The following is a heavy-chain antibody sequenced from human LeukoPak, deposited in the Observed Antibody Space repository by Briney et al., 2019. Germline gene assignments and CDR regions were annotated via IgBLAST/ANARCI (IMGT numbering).Heavy chain of an antibody. J-gene: IGHJ4*02. V-gene: IGHV3-9*01. CDR3: AIGIKDYADYY. Sequence: GGSLRLSCAASGFTFYDYAMHWVRHAPGKGLEWVSGISWNSGSIVYADSVKGRFTISRDNAKNSLYLPMNSLRAEDTALYYCAIGIKDYADYYWGQGTLVTVSS. CDR2: ISWNSGSI. D-gene: IGHD4-17*01. CDR1: GFTFYDYA.